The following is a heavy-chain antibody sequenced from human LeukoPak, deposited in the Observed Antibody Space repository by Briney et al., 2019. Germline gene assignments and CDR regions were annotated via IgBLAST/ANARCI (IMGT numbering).Heavy chain of an antibody. V-gene: IGHV3-23*01. D-gene: IGHD1-26*01. CDR3: AKHGMGANFDY. CDR1: GFTFSKYA. J-gene: IGHJ4*02. Sequence: PGGSLRLSCADSGFTFSKYAMSWVRQAPGKRLEWFSGISGSGGSTYYADSVKGRFTISIDNSKNKLYVQMNSLRAEDTAVYYCAKHGMGANFDYWGEGTMFAVSS. CDR2: ISGSGGST.